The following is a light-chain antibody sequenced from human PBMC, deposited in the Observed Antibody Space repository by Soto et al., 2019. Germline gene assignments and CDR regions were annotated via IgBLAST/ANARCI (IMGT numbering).Light chain of an antibody. CDR2: ENN. CDR1: SSNIGAGYE. CDR3: QSYDNSLSGYV. J-gene: IGLJ1*01. Sequence: VLTQPPSVSEAPGQRDTISCTGSSSNIGAGYEAHWYQQVPGPAPKLLIYENNNRPSGVPDRFAGSKSGTSASLAFTGLQAEDEAEYYCQSYDNSLSGYVFGTGTKLTVL. V-gene: IGLV1-40*01.